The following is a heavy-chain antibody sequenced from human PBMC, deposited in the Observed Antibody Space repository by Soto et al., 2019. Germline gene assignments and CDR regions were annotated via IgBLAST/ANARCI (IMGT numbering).Heavy chain of an antibody. Sequence: EVQLLESGGGLVQPGGSLRLSCAASGFTFSSYAMNWVRKAPGKGLEWVSVISGSGSSTYYADSVKGRFTISRDNSKNTLYLQMNSLRAEDTAVYYCASRSSGWYFDYWGQGTLVTVSS. CDR1: GFTFSSYA. CDR2: ISGSGSST. V-gene: IGHV3-23*01. J-gene: IGHJ4*02. CDR3: ASRSSGWYFDY. D-gene: IGHD6-19*01.